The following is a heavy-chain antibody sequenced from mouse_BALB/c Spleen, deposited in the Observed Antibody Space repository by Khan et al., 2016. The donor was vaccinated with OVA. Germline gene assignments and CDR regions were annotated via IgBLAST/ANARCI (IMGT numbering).Heavy chain of an antibody. CDR3: ARVYGGDFDY. Sequence: EVQLQESGPGLVKPSQSLSLTCTVTGYSITSGYGWNWIRQFPGNKLEWMGYISYSGNPKYNPSLKSRISVTRDTSKNQFFLQLNSVTTEDTATYYCARVYGGDFDYWGQGTTLTVSS. CDR2: ISYSGNP. CDR1: GYSITSGYG. J-gene: IGHJ2*01. D-gene: IGHD2-10*02. V-gene: IGHV3-2*02.